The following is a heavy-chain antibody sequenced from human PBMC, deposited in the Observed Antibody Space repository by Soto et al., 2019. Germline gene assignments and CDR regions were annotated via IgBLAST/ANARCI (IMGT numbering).Heavy chain of an antibody. D-gene: IGHD6-13*01. CDR1: GYTFTSYG. V-gene: IGHV1-3*01. J-gene: IGHJ5*02. Sequence: GASVKVSCKASGYTFTSYGIHWVRQAPGKRLEWMGWINAANGDTKYSPKFQGRVTITRDTSASTAYMELSSMRSEDTAVYYCVRRNVSATGIDWFDPWGQGTMVTVSS. CDR3: VRRNVSATGIDWFDP. CDR2: INAANGDT.